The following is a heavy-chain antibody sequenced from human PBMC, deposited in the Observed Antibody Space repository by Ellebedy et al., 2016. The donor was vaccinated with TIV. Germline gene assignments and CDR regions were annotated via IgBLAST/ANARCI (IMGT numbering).Heavy chain of an antibody. CDR1: GGSISSSSYY. CDR3: AHRMYYYVSDAFDI. CDR2: IYTSGST. Sequence: SETLSLTCTVSGGSISSSSYYWGWIRQPPGKGLEWIGRIYTSGSTKYNPSLKSRVIMSVDTSKNQFSLRLSSVTAADTATYYCAHRMYYYVSDAFDIWGQGTIVTVSS. J-gene: IGHJ3*02. V-gene: IGHV4-61*05. D-gene: IGHD3-10*02.